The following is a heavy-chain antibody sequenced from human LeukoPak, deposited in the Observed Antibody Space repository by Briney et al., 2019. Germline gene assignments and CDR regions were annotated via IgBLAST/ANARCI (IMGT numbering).Heavy chain of an antibody. D-gene: IGHD1-26*01. CDR3: AKGGGGNYYDY. CDR1: GFTVSSNY. CDR2: LYSGGST. Sequence: GGSLRLSCAASGFTVSSNYMSWVRQAPGKGLEWVSVLYSGGSTHYADSVKGRFTISRDNSKNTLYLQMNSLRAEDTAVYYCAKGGGGNYYDYWGQGTLVTVSS. V-gene: IGHV3-53*01. J-gene: IGHJ4*02.